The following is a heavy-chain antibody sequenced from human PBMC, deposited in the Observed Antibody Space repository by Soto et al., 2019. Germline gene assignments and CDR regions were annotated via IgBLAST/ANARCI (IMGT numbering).Heavy chain of an antibody. CDR3: AKVLAAYGRGFYYGSYDS. Sequence: PGGSLRLSCVASGFTFSDYAINWVRQAPGKGLEWVSSISGGGDRAKYADSVKGRFAMSRDNSKDTAYLEMNSLRVDDTAVYYCAKVLAAYGRGFYYGSYDSWGQGTLVTVSS. V-gene: IGHV3-23*01. D-gene: IGHD3-10*01. J-gene: IGHJ4*02. CDR1: GFTFSDYA. CDR2: ISGGGDRA.